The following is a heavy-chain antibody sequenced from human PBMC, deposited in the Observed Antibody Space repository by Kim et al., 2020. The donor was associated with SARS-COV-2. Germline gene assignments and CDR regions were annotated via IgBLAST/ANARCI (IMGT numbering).Heavy chain of an antibody. CDR1: GGTFSSYA. CDR3: ARAGWVCTSCYEPFDY. D-gene: IGHD2-2*01. Sequence: SVKVSCKASGGTFSSYAISWVRQAPGQGLEWMGGIIPIFGTANYAQKFQGRVTITADESTSTAYMELSSLRSEDTAVYYCARAGWVCTSCYEPFDYWGLGTLVTVSS. V-gene: IGHV1-69*13. J-gene: IGHJ4*02. CDR2: IIPIFGTA.